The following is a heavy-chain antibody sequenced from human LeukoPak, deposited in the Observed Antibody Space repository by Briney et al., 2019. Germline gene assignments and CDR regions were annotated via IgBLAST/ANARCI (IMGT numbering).Heavy chain of an antibody. V-gene: IGHV4-34*01. Sequence: SETLSLTCAVYGGSFSGYYWSWIRQPPGKGLEWIGEINHSGSTNYNPSLKSQVTISVDTSKNQFSLKLSSVTAADTAVYYCARERITMIVVVTPSATRYGMDVWGQGTTVTVSS. CDR1: GGSFSGYY. CDR2: INHSGST. J-gene: IGHJ6*02. CDR3: ARERITMIVVVTPSATRYGMDV. D-gene: IGHD3-22*01.